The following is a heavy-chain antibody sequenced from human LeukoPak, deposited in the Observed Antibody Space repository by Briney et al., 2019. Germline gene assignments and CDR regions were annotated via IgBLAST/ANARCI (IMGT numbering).Heavy chain of an antibody. D-gene: IGHD6-13*01. CDR1: GFTFSSYA. Sequence: GGSLRLSCAASGFTFSSYAMHWVRQAPGKGLEWVAVISYDGSNKYYADSVKGRFTISRDNSKNTLYLQMNSLRAEDTAVYYCARTEGGQQLVAFDIWGQGTMVTVSS. CDR2: ISYDGSNK. J-gene: IGHJ3*02. V-gene: IGHV3-30-3*01. CDR3: ARTEGGQQLVAFDI.